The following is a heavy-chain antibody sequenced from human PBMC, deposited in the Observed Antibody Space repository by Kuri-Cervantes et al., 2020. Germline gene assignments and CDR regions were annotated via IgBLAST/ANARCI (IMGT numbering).Heavy chain of an antibody. D-gene: IGHD5-18*01. J-gene: IGHJ4*02. CDR2: IYRCGST. V-gene: IGHV3-53*01. CDR3: AMTETATFLRFDY. CDR1: GFTVSSNH. Sequence: GGPLRLSCAASGFTVSSNHMSWVRQAPGKGLEWVSVIYRCGSTYYADSVKGRFTISRDNSKNTLYLQMNSLRSEDTAVYYCAMTETATFLRFDYWGQGTLVTVSS.